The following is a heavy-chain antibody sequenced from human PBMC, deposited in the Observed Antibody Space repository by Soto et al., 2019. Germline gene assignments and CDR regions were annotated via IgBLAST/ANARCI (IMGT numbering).Heavy chain of an antibody. Sequence: SETLSLTCTVSGGSISSYYWSWIRQPPGKGLEWIGYIYYSGSTNYNPSLKSRVTISVDLSKNQFSLRLSSVTTADTALYYCARTTAVPNTLRSRYFFDYWGQGTLVTVSS. J-gene: IGHJ4*02. CDR3: ARTTAVPNTLRSRYFFDY. CDR2: IYYSGST. V-gene: IGHV4-59*01. CDR1: GGSISSYY. D-gene: IGHD4-17*01.